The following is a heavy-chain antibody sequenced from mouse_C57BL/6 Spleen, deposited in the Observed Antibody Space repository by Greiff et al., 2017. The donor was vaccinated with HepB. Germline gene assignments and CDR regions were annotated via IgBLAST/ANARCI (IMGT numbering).Heavy chain of an antibody. CDR2: ISGGGGNT. CDR3: ARHSLADYYGSREDYFDY. J-gene: IGHJ2*01. D-gene: IGHD1-1*01. V-gene: IGHV5-9*01. CDR1: GFTFSSYT. Sequence: EVKLVESGGGLVKPGGSLKLSCAASGFTFSSYTMSWVRQTPEKRLEWVATISGGGGNTYYPDSVKGRFTISRDNAKNTLYLQMSSLRSEDTALYYCARHSLADYYGSREDYFDYWGQGTTLTVSS.